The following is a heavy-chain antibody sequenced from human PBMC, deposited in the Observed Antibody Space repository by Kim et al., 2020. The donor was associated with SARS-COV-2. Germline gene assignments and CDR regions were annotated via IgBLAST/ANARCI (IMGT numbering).Heavy chain of an antibody. CDR2: INAGNGNT. CDR3: ARGHGYSWGGWFDP. CDR1: GYTFTSYA. V-gene: IGHV1-3*01. J-gene: IGHJ5*02. Sequence: ASVKVSCKASGYTFTSYAMHWVRQAPGQRLEWMGWINAGNGNTKYSQKFQGRVTITRDTSASTAYMELSSLRSEDTAVYYCARGHGYSWGGWFDPWGQGTLVTVSS. D-gene: IGHD5-18*01.